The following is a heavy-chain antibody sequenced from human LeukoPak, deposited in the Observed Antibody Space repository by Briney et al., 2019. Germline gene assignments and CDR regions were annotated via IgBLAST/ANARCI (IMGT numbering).Heavy chain of an antibody. CDR3: ARAVFDRSGGVYHWFDP. CDR1: GYTFTSYA. D-gene: IGHD3-16*01. Sequence: ASVKVSCKASGYTFTSYAMHWVRQAPGQRLEWMGWINAGNGNTKYSQKFQGRVTITRDTSASTAYMELSSLRSEDTAVYYCARAVFDRSGGVYHWFDPWGQGTLVTVSS. V-gene: IGHV1-3*01. J-gene: IGHJ5*02. CDR2: INAGNGNT.